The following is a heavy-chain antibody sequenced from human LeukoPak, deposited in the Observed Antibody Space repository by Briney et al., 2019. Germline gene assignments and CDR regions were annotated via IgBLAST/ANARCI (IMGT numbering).Heavy chain of an antibody. Sequence: SETLSLTCTVSGGSISSGGYYWSWIRQHPGKGLEWIGYIYYSGSTYYNPSLKSRVTISVDTSKNQFSLQLNSVTAADTAVYYCARYAYGSGPFDYWGQGTLITVSS. J-gene: IGHJ4*02. V-gene: IGHV4-31*03. CDR1: GGSISSGGYY. CDR2: IYYSGST. D-gene: IGHD6-19*01. CDR3: ARYAYGSGPFDY.